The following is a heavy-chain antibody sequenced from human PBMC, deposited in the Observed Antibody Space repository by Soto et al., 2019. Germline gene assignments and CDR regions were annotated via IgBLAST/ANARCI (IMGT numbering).Heavy chain of an antibody. V-gene: IGHV3-23*01. CDR1: GFNVGAFA. CDR3: ATLNSFGSDY. Sequence: GGSLRLSCAASGFNVGAFAVNWVRQAPGKGLEWVSGISVSDAFIYYADSVRGRFSISRDNARSTLFLQMNSLRAEDTAVYYCATLNSFGSDYWGRGTLVTVSS. D-gene: IGHD5-18*01. CDR2: ISVSDAFI. J-gene: IGHJ4*02.